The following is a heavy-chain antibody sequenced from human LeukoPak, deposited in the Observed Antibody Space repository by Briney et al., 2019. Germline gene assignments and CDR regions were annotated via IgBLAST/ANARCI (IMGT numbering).Heavy chain of an antibody. CDR3: ARPVTIWSGYQSDAFDI. V-gene: IGHV5-51*01. CDR1: GYSFTSYW. Sequence: GESLKISCKGSGYSFTSYWIGWVRQMPGKGLGWMGIIYPGDSDTRYSPSFQGQVTISADKSISTAYLQWSSLKASDTAMYYCARPVTIWSGYQSDAFDIWGQGTMVTVSS. D-gene: IGHD3-3*01. J-gene: IGHJ3*02. CDR2: IYPGDSDT.